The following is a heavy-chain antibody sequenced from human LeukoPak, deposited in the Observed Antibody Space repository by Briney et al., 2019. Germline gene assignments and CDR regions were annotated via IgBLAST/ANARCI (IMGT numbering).Heavy chain of an antibody. Sequence: GASVKVSCKASGYTFTSYGISWVRQALGQGLEWMGGFDPEDGETIYAQKFQGRVTMTEDTSTDTAYMELSSLRSEDTAVYYCATGDGYNWDYWGQGTLVTVSS. CDR3: ATGDGYNWDY. V-gene: IGHV1-24*01. D-gene: IGHD5-24*01. CDR1: GYTFTSYG. CDR2: FDPEDGET. J-gene: IGHJ4*02.